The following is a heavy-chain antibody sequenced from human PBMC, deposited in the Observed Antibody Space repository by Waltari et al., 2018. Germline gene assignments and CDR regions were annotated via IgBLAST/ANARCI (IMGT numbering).Heavy chain of an antibody. CDR1: GGSIRSYY. Sequence: QVQLQESGPGLVKPSETLSLTCTVSGGSIRSYYWSWIRQSPGKGLEWIGYIYYIGSTNYNPSLKSRVTTSVDTSKNWFSLKLSSVNAADTAVYYCARAVKSPPRYYYYMDVWGKGTTVTVSS. J-gene: IGHJ6*03. V-gene: IGHV4-59*01. CDR2: IYYIGST. D-gene: IGHD3-22*01. CDR3: ARAVKSPPRYYYYMDV.